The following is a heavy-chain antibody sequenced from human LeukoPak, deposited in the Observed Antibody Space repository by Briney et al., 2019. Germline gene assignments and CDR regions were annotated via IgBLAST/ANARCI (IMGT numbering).Heavy chain of an antibody. J-gene: IGHJ5*02. D-gene: IGHD3-10*01. CDR1: GFTFSSSA. CDR2: IRYDGSNK. Sequence: PGGTLRLSCAASGFTFSSSAMSWVRQAPGKGLEWVAFIRYDGSNKYYADSVKGRFTISRDNSKNTLYLQMNSLRAEDTAVYYCAKLWFGASYNWFDPWGQGTLVTVSS. V-gene: IGHV3-30*02. CDR3: AKLWFGASYNWFDP.